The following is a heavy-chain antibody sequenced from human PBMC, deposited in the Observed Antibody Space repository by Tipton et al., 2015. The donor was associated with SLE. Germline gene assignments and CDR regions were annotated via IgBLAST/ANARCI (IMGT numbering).Heavy chain of an antibody. CDR2: VHYSGST. CDR3: ARDRFGYNFFDP. D-gene: IGHD3-16*01. J-gene: IGHJ5*02. Sequence: TLSLTCTVSGGSISDYYWTYIRQPPGKGLEWIGHVHYSGSTNYNPSLKSRVTISVDTSKNQFSLKLSSVTAADTAIYYCARDRFGYNFFDPWGQGTLVTVSS. V-gene: IGHV4-59*01. CDR1: GGSISDYY.